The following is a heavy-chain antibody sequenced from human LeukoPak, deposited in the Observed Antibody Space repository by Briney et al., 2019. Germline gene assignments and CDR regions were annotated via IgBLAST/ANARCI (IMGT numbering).Heavy chain of an antibody. J-gene: IGHJ4*02. CDR1: GFTFSSYA. V-gene: IGHV3-30-3*02. D-gene: IGHD2-15*01. CDR2: ISYDGSNK. Sequence: GGSLRLSCAASGFTFSSYAMHWVRQAPGKGLEWVAVISYDGSNKYYADSVKGRFTISRDNSKNTLYLQMNSLRAEDTAVYYCANDAVGYCSGGSCYSPHYWGQGTLVTVSS. CDR3: ANDAVGYCSGGSCYSPHY.